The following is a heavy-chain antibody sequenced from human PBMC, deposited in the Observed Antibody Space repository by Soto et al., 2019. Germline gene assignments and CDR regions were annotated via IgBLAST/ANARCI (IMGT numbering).Heavy chain of an antibody. J-gene: IGHJ5*02. D-gene: IGHD4-17*01. V-gene: IGHV4-30-4*01. Sequence: SETLSLTCAVSGVSVTNGDYYWTWMRQSPGKGLEWIGNIYYTETTNYNPSLNSRLSISIDTSRNQFSLQLTSVTAADTAIYYCARQRRCGYWFDLWGQGTLVTVSS. CDR3: ARQRRCGYWFDL. CDR1: GVSVTNGDYY. CDR2: IYYTETT.